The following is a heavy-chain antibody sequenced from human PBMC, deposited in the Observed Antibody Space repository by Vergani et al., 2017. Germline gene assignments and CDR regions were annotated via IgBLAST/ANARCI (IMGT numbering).Heavy chain of an antibody. CDR2: ISSSSSYI. Sequence: EVQLVESGGGLVKPGGSLRLSCAASGFTFSSYSMNWVRQAPGKGLEWVSSISSSSSYIYYADSVKGRFTISRDNAKNSLYLQMNSLRAEDTAVYYCAKVGDMIVVVMGFDIWGQGTMVTVSS. V-gene: IGHV3-21*04. CDR3: AKVGDMIVVVMGFDI. D-gene: IGHD3-22*01. J-gene: IGHJ3*02. CDR1: GFTFSSYS.